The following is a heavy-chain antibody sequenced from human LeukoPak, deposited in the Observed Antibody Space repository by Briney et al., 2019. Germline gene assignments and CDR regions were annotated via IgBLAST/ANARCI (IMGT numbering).Heavy chain of an antibody. V-gene: IGHV3-21*01. CDR3: ARVRIVGATRSYFDY. CDR1: GFTFSSYS. J-gene: IGHJ4*02. Sequence: GGSLRLSCAASGFTFSSYSMNWVRQAPGKGLEWVSSISGSSSYIYYADSVKGRFTISRDNAKNSLYLQMNSLRAEDTAVYYCARVRIVGATRSYFDYWGQGTLVTVSS. D-gene: IGHD1-26*01. CDR2: ISGSSSYI.